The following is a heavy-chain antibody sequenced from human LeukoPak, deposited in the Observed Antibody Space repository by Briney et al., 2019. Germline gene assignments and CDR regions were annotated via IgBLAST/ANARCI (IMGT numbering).Heavy chain of an antibody. D-gene: IGHD2-2*01. J-gene: IGHJ4*02. V-gene: IGHV1-46*01. Sequence: ASVKVSCKASGYTFTSYYMHWVRQAPGQGLEWMGIINPSGGSTSYAQKFQGRVTMTRDTFTSTVYMELSSLRSEDTAVYYCARELGYCSSTSCPIPDYWGQGTLVTVSS. CDR3: ARELGYCSSTSCPIPDY. CDR1: GYTFTSYY. CDR2: INPSGGST.